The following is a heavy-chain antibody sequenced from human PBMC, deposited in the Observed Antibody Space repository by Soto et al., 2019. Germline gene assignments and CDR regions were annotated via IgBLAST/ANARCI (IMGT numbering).Heavy chain of an antibody. Sequence: SETLCLTCTVSGGSISSYYWSWIRQPPGKGLEWIGYIYYSGSTNYNPSLKSRVTISVDTSKNQFSLKLSSVTAADTAVYYCARVWGYAFDIWGQGTMVTVSS. D-gene: IGHD7-27*01. CDR3: ARVWGYAFDI. V-gene: IGHV4-59*08. CDR1: GGSISSYY. J-gene: IGHJ3*02. CDR2: IYYSGST.